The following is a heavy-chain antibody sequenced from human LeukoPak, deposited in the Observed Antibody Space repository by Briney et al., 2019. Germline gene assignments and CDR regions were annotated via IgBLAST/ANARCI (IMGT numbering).Heavy chain of an antibody. Sequence: GGSLRLSCAVSGFTVSTNYMSWVRQAPGKGLEWVSVIYSDGRTYYADAVKGRFTISRDNSKNTLYLQMTSLRAEDTAVYYCARDRIGAWDFDPWGQGTRVTVSS. J-gene: IGHJ5*02. CDR3: ARDRIGAWDFDP. D-gene: IGHD1-26*01. V-gene: IGHV3-53*01. CDR2: IYSDGRT. CDR1: GFTVSTNY.